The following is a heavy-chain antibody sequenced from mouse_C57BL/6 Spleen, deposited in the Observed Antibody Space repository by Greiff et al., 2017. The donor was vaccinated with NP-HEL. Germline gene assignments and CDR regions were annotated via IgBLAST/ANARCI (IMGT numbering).Heavy chain of an antibody. D-gene: IGHD1-1*01. Sequence: EVKVVESGGGLVKPGGSLKLSCAASGFTFSSYAMSWVRQTPEKRLEWVATISDGGSYTYYPDNVKGRFTISRDNAKNNLYLQMSHLKSEDTAMYYCARDPGVGVDYWGQGTTLTVSS. J-gene: IGHJ2*01. CDR2: ISDGGSYT. CDR1: GFTFSSYA. CDR3: ARDPGVGVDY. V-gene: IGHV5-4*01.